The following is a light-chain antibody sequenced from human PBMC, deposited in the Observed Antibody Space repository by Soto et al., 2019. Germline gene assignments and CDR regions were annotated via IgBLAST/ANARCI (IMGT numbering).Light chain of an antibody. CDR3: QQYNPYSPWT. J-gene: IGKJ1*01. CDR1: QSITGW. V-gene: IGKV1-5*03. Sequence: DIQMTQSPSTLSASVGDRVTISCRASQSITGWLAWFQQKPGKAPKLLISKASNLESGVPSRFSGSGSGTDFTLTISGLQPDDFATYYCQQYNPYSPWTFXQGTKADIK. CDR2: KAS.